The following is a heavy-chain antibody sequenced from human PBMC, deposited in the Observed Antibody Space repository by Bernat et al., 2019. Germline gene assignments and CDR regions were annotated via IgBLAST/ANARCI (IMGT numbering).Heavy chain of an antibody. D-gene: IGHD3-16*01. Sequence: EVQLVESGGGLVQPGGSLRLSCAASGFTFSSYAMSWVRQAPGKGLEWVSGISASGGSTYYADSVKGRFTISRDNSKNTLYLQMNSLRADDTAVYYCAKLGESFADNHSTNWGQGTMVIVSS. CDR1: GFTFSSYA. CDR3: AKLGESFADNHSTN. CDR2: ISASGGST. V-gene: IGHV3-23*04. J-gene: IGHJ3*01.